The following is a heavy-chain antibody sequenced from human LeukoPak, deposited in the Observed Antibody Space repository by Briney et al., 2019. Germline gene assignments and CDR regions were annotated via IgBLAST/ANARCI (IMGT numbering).Heavy chain of an antibody. V-gene: IGHV3-53*01. Sequence: PGGSLRLSCAASGFTVTSNYMSWVRQAPGKGLEWVSVIYGDGRIHYADSVKGRFTISRDDSKNTLYLQMNSLRAEDTAVYYSARESGYSYGLAGFFDYWGQGTLVTVSS. CDR2: IYGDGRI. D-gene: IGHD5-18*01. CDR3: ARESGYSYGLAGFFDY. J-gene: IGHJ4*02. CDR1: GFTVTSNY.